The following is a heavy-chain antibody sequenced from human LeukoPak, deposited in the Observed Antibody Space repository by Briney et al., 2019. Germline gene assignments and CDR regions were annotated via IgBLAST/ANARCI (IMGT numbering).Heavy chain of an antibody. J-gene: IGHJ6*02. D-gene: IGHD2-2*02. CDR3: ARVPISYYYYGMDV. V-gene: IGHV1-8*01. CDR2: MNPNSGNT. CDR1: GYTFTSYD. Sequence: ASVKVSCKASGYTFTSYDINWVRQATGQGLEWMRWMNPNSGNTGYAQEFQGRVTMTRNTSISTAYMELSGLRSEDTAVYYCARVPISYYYYGMDVWGQGTTVTVSS.